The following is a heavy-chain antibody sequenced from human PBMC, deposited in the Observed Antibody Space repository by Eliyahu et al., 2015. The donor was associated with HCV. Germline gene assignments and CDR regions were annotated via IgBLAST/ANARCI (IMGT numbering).Heavy chain of an antibody. J-gene: IGHJ6*02. CDR3: ARLEYSGLASDDV. V-gene: IGHV4-38-2*01. Sequence: QVQLQESGPGLVKPSETLSPGSGSPPGKGLDWIGSRSHSGXTSYNPSLKSRVTISLDTSKNQFXXEVTSVTAADTATYYXARLEYSGLASDDVWGQGITVTVSS. CDR2: RSHSGXT. D-gene: IGHD6-6*01.